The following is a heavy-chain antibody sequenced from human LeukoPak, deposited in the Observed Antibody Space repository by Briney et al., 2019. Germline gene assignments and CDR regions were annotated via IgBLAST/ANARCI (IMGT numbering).Heavy chain of an antibody. CDR1: GGSISSYY. J-gene: IGHJ4*02. CDR3: ARQLYDYFDY. Sequence: SETLSLTCTVSGGSISSYYWSWIRQPPGKGLEWIGYIYYSESTNYNPSLKSRVTISVDTSKNQFSLKLSSVTAADTAVYYCARQLYDYFDYWGQGTLVTVSS. D-gene: IGHD3-3*01. CDR2: IYYSEST. V-gene: IGHV4-59*01.